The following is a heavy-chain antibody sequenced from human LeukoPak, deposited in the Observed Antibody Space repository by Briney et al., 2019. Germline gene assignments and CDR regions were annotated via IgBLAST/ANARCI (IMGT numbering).Heavy chain of an antibody. CDR1: GGSISSGSYY. Sequence: PSETLSLTCTVSGGSISSGSYYWGWIRQPSGKGLEWIGSIYYSGSTYYNPSLKSRVTISVDTSKNQFSLKLSSVTAADTAVYYCARQAIGYSSGPFDYWGQGTLVTVSS. V-gene: IGHV4-39*01. CDR2: IYYSGST. CDR3: ARQAIGYSSGPFDY. D-gene: IGHD6-19*01. J-gene: IGHJ4*02.